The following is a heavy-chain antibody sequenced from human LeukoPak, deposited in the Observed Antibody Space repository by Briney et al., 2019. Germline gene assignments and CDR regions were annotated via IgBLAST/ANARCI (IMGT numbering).Heavy chain of an antibody. J-gene: IGHJ6*03. CDR3: AKEGMVVISTYYYYMDV. D-gene: IGHD3-22*01. CDR1: GFTFSSSG. Sequence: GGSVRLSCAASGFTFSSSGIHWVRQAQGKGLEWVAFIRHDGSNKYYADSVKGRFTISRDNSKNTLYLQMNSLRAEDTAVYYCAKEGMVVISTYYYYMDVWGKGTTVTVSS. V-gene: IGHV3-30*02. CDR2: IRHDGSNK.